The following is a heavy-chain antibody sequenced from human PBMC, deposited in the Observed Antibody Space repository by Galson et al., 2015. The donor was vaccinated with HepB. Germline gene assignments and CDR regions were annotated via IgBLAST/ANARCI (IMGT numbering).Heavy chain of an antibody. Sequence: SETLSLTCTVSGGSIISSSHYWGWIRQPPGKGLEWIGRIYYGGSTLYSPSLRSRVSISVDPSKNHFSLEVRSVTAADTAVYYCARPRYCSSATCTAAFDYWGQGTLVTVSS. J-gene: IGHJ4*02. CDR3: ARPRYCSSATCTAAFDY. CDR1: GGSIISSSHY. V-gene: IGHV4-39*01. CDR2: IYYGGST. D-gene: IGHD2-2*01.